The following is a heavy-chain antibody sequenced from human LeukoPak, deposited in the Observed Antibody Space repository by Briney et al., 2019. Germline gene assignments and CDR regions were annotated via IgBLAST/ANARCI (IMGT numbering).Heavy chain of an antibody. CDR2: ISDSGANT. CDR3: AKDVIVAGIHDF. CDR1: GFTFSSYS. J-gene: IGHJ4*02. Sequence: LPGGSLRLSCAASGFTFSSYSMSWVRQAPGKGLEWVSIISDSGANTYYADSVRGRFTISRDNSKNTLYLQMHSLRAEDTGVYYCAKDVIVAGIHDFWGQGTLVTVSS. V-gene: IGHV3-23*01. D-gene: IGHD5-12*01.